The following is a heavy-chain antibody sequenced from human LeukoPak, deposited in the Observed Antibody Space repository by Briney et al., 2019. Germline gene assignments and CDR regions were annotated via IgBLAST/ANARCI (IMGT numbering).Heavy chain of an antibody. CDR2: IFHTGSS. V-gene: IGHV4-38-2*02. D-gene: IGHD3-3*01. CDR1: DYSISSGYF. Sequence: SESLSLTCTVSDYSISSGYFWTWIRQPPGKGLEWIGSIFHTGSSYYNPSLKSPVAISVDTSKNQFSLELSSVTAADTAVYYCARDLGLTISDNWFDPWGQGALVTVSA. J-gene: IGHJ5*02. CDR3: ARDLGLTISDNWFDP.